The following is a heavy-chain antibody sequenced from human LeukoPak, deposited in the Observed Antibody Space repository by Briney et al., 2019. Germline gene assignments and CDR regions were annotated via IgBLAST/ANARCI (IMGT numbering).Heavy chain of an antibody. J-gene: IGHJ4*02. CDR1: GGSISSGSYY. CDR3: ARGEYYDILTGLVFDY. CDR2: IYTSGST. D-gene: IGHD3-9*01. V-gene: IGHV4-61*02. Sequence: SQTLSLTCTVSGGSISSGSYYWSWIRQPAGKGLEWIGCIYTSGSTNYNPSLKSRVTISVDTSKNQFSLKLSSVTAADTAVYYCARGEYYDILTGLVFDYWGQGTLVTVCS.